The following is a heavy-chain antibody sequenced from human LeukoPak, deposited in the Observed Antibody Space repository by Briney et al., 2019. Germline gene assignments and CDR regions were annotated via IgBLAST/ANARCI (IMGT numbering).Heavy chain of an antibody. CDR3: ARDHYDYGDSRTIDY. J-gene: IGHJ4*02. D-gene: IGHD4-17*01. CDR1: GYTFTSYG. CDR2: ISAYNGNT. Sequence: VASVKVSCKASGYTFTSYGISWVRQAPGQGLEWMGWISAYNGNTNYAQKLQGRVTMTTDTSTNTAYMELRSLRSDDTAVYYCARDHYDYGDSRTIDYWGQGTLVTVSS. V-gene: IGHV1-18*01.